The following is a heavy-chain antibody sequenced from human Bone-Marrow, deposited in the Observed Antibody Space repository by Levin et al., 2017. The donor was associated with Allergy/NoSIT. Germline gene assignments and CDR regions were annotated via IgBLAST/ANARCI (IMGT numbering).Heavy chain of an antibody. V-gene: IGHV3-15*01. CDR1: AFSFSSAW. Sequence: PGGSLRLSCAASAFSFSSAWMSWVRQAPGKGLEWVGRIKRKTEGETTDYAAPVKGRFSISRDDSKNTLFLQMNSLKVEDTAVYYCTTEDYFDSSDSVSPDCAYWGQGTLVTVSS. D-gene: IGHD3-22*01. CDR3: TTEDYFDSSDSVSPDCAY. CDR2: IKRKTEGETT. J-gene: IGHJ4*02.